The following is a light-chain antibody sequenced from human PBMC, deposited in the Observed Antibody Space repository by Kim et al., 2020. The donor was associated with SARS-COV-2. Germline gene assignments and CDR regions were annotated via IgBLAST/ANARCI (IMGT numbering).Light chain of an antibody. J-gene: IGLJ2*01. CDR2: EVT. CDR1: SSDFGSYDP. V-gene: IGLV2-14*01. CDR3: SSYTTANILI. Sequence: QSVLTQPASVSGSPGQWITISCTGTSSDFGSYDPLSWYQQYSGKAPKLILYEVTKRPSGISNRFSGSKSGTTASLTISGLQSEDEGHYYCSSYTTANILIFGGGTQLTVL.